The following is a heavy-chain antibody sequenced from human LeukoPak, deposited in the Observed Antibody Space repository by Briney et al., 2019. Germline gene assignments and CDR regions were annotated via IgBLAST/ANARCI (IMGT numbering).Heavy chain of an antibody. CDR3: GIRDTSDYYVF. CDR2: TGSNGVT. CDR1: GFTFRTYA. V-gene: IGHV3-23*01. J-gene: IGHJ4*02. Sequence: GGSLGLSCTGSGFTFRTYAFSWVRQAPGKGLEWVSATGSNGVTYYADSVKGRFTISRDNSKNALYLQMNGLRADDTAVYYCGIRDTSDYYVFWGQGTLVTVSS. D-gene: IGHD3-22*01.